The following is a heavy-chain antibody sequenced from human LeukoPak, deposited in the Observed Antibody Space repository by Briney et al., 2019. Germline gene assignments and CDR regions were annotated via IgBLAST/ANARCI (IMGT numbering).Heavy chain of an antibody. CDR1: GFSFNSYP. D-gene: IGHD3-10*01. J-gene: IGHJ4*02. V-gene: IGHV3-30*04. CDR2: ISKDGNNK. CDR3: ARPDDSESFYRANHY. Sequence: GRSLRLSCAASGFSFNSYPMHWVRRAPGKGLEWVAVISKDGNNKYYADSVKGRFTISRDNSNNTLSLQMNGLRLEGTAVYYCARPDDSESFYRANHYWGRGTLVTVS.